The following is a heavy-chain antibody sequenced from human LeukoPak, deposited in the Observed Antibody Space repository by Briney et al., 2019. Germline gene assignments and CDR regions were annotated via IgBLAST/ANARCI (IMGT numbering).Heavy chain of an antibody. CDR2: MNPNSGNT. Sequence: ASVKVSCKASGYTFTSYDINWERQATGQGLEWMGWMNPNSGNTGYAQKFQGRVTMTRNTSISTAYMELSSLRSEDTAVYYCARASSYCGGDCYSANIWGQGTMVTVSS. CDR3: ARASSYCGGDCYSANI. J-gene: IGHJ3*02. V-gene: IGHV1-8*01. CDR1: GYTFTSYD. D-gene: IGHD2-21*01.